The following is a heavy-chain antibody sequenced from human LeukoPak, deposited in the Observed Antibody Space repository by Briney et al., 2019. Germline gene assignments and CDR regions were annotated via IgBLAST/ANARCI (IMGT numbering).Heavy chain of an antibody. CDR3: ARDQVKVGATTAGDY. CDR1: GYTFTGYY. Sequence: GASVKVSCKASGYTFTGYYMHWVRQAPGQGLEWMGWINPNSGGTNYAQKFQGRVAMTRDTSISTAYMELSRLRSDDTAVYYCARDQVKVGATTAGDYWGQGTLVTVSS. V-gene: IGHV1-2*02. CDR2: INPNSGGT. J-gene: IGHJ4*02. D-gene: IGHD1-26*01.